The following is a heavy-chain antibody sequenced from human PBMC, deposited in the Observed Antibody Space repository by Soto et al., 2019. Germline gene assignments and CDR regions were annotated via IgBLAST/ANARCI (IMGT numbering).Heavy chain of an antibody. CDR2: INAGNGNT. Sequence: QVQLVQSGAEVKKPGASVKVSCKASGYTFTSYAMHWVRQAPGQRLEWMGWINAGNGNTKYSQKFQGRVTITRDTSASTAYMELSSLRSQDTAVYYCARDIMAAAPDYWGQGTLVTVSS. J-gene: IGHJ4*02. V-gene: IGHV1-3*01. CDR3: ARDIMAAAPDY. CDR1: GYTFTSYA. D-gene: IGHD6-13*01.